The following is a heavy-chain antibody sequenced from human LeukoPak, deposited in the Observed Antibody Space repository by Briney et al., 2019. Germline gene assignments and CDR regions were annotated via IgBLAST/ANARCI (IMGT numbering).Heavy chain of an antibody. CDR3: AKAPGVAGPGEYFQH. J-gene: IGHJ1*01. Sequence: PGGSLRLSCSASGFSFSSYAMHWVRQAPGKGLEHISLINNVGDRAYYADSVTGRFTISRDNPKNTLYLQMSSLRAEDTAVYYCAKAPGVAGPGEYFQHWGQGTLVTVSS. CDR1: GFSFSSYA. V-gene: IGHV3-64D*06. CDR2: INNVGDRA. D-gene: IGHD6-19*01.